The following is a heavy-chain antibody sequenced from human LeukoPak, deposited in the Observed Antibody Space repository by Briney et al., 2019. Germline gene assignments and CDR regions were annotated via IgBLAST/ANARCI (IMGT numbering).Heavy chain of an antibody. J-gene: IGHJ4*02. D-gene: IGHD5-12*01. V-gene: IGHV3-23*01. Sequence: GGSLRLSCAASGFTFSSYAMSWVRQAPGKGLEWVSGISGSDSSTYSADSVKGRFTISRDNSKNTLYLQMNSLRAEDTAVYYCAKVGNDIVATIAYFLLDYWGRGTLVTVSS. CDR2: ISGSDSST. CDR1: GFTFSSYA. CDR3: AKVGNDIVATIAYFLLDY.